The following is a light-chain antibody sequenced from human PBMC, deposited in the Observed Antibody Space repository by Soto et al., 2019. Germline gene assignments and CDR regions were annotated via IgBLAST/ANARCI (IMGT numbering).Light chain of an antibody. CDR2: DAS. CDR3: HQRSNCPLT. CDR1: QRVSSY. Sequence: EIVLTQSPATLSLSPGERATLSCRASQRVSSYLAWYQQKPGQSPRLLIYDASNMATGIPARFSGSGSGTDFTLTISSLEPEDFAVYYCHQRSNCPLTFGGGTKVEIK. V-gene: IGKV3-11*01. J-gene: IGKJ4*01.